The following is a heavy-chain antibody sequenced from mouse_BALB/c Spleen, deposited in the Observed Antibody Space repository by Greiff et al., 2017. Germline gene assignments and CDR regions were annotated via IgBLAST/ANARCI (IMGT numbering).Heavy chain of an antibody. D-gene: IGHD1-1*01. J-gene: IGHJ4*01. V-gene: IGHV5-17*02. CDR1: GFTFSSFG. CDR2: ISSGSSTI. Sequence: EVMLVESGGGLVQPGGSRKLSCAASGFTFSSFGMHWVRQAPEKGLEWVAYISSGSSTIYYADTVKGRFTISRDNPKNTLFLQMTSLRSEDTAMYYCARSRAVVATDAMDYWGQGTSVTVSS. CDR3: ARSRAVVATDAMDY.